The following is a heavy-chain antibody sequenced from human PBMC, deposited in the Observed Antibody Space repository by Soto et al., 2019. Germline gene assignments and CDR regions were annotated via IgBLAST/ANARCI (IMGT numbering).Heavy chain of an antibody. Sequence: QVQLVQSGAEVKKPGASVKVSCKASGYTFTSYGISWVRQAPGQGLEWMGWISAYNGNTNYAQKLQGRVTMTTDTSTSTAYMELRSLRSDDTAVYYCAREVPPVWFGELPQPYNWFDPWGQGTLVTVSS. D-gene: IGHD3-10*01. CDR3: AREVPPVWFGELPQPYNWFDP. CDR1: GYTFTSYG. CDR2: ISAYNGNT. J-gene: IGHJ5*02. V-gene: IGHV1-18*04.